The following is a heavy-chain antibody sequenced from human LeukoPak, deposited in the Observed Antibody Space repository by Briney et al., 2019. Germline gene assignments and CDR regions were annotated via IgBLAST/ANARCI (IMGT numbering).Heavy chain of an antibody. D-gene: IGHD4-17*01. V-gene: IGHV4-34*01. J-gene: IGHJ3*02. CDR1: GESFSTYY. CDR3: ASPHGDASDAFDI. CDR2: INHTGNT. Sequence: SETLSLTCAVYGESFSTYYWGWIRQTPGKGLEWIGEINHTGNTGYNPSLKSRVTMSIDTSKNQFSLKLSSVTAADTAVYYCASPHGDASDAFDIWGQGTMVTVSS.